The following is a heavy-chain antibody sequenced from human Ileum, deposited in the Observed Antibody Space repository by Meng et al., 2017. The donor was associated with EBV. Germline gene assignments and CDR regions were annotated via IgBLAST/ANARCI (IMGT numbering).Heavy chain of an antibody. CDR2: MYDSDSGKA. D-gene: IGHD2-8*02. J-gene: IGHJ4*02. Sequence: QGHLWGAGPGLRKPSVTRLHSGAVSGASVSSGGYHWSWIRQPPGKGLEWIGCMYDSDSGKAKYNPSLNSRVIISLDTSKNHFVLKLTSVPAADTAVYYCAYYTAGRGGVGSWGQGTLVTVSS. CDR1: GASVSSGGYH. CDR3: AYYTAGRGGVGS. V-gene: IGHV4-61*03.